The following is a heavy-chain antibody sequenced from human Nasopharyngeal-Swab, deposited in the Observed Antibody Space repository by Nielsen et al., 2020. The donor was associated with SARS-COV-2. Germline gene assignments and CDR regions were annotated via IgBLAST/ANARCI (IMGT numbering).Heavy chain of an antibody. CDR1: GGSFSGYY. Sequence: SETLSLTCAVYGGSFSGYYWSWIRQPPGKGLEWIGEINHSGSTNYNPSLKSRVTISVDTSKNQFSLKLSSVTAADTAVYYCASPLEGDGNGWYYAFWGQGALVAVSS. V-gene: IGHV4-34*01. D-gene: IGHD6-19*01. CDR3: ASPLEGDGNGWYYAF. J-gene: IGHJ4*02. CDR2: INHSGST.